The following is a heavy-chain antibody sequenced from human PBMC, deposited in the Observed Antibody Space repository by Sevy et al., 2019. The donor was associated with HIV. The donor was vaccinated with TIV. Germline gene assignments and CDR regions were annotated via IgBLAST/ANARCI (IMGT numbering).Heavy chain of an antibody. J-gene: IGHJ4*02. V-gene: IGHV3-49*04. CDR3: TRSGSDRSTRSGPDY. CDR1: GFTFGDYA. D-gene: IGHD3-10*01. Sequence: GGSLRLSCTASGFTFGDYAMSWVRQAPGKGLEWVGFIRSKAYGGTTEYAASVKGRFTISRDDSKSIAYLQMNSLKTEDTAVYYCTRSGSDRSTRSGPDYWGQGTLVTVSS. CDR2: IRSKAYGGTT.